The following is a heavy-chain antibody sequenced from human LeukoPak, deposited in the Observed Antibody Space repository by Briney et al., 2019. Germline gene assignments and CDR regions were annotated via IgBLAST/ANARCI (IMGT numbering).Heavy chain of an antibody. V-gene: IGHV1-69*01. CDR2: IIPIFGTA. CDR1: GGTFSSYG. D-gene: IGHD3-16*02. Sequence: GSSVKVSCKASGGTFSSYGISWVRQAPGQGLEWMGGIIPIFGTANYAQKFQGRVTITADESTNTANMELRSLRPEDTALYYCASVGYRVGQTERINDFWGQGTLVTVSS. CDR3: ASVGYRVGQTERINDF. J-gene: IGHJ4*02.